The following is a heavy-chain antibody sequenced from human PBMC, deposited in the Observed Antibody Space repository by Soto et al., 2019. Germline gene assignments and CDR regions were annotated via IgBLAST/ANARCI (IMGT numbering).Heavy chain of an antibody. CDR2: ISANNGNT. J-gene: IGHJ4*02. CDR1: GYTFTSYG. Sequence: QVQLVQSGAEVKKPGDSVRVSCKASGYTFTSYGIGWVRQAPGQGLEWMGWISANNGNTKYAQKHQGRVTMTTDASTSTAYMELRSLRSDDAAVYYCARDGYFDHWGQGTLVIVSS. CDR3: ARDGYFDH. V-gene: IGHV1-18*01.